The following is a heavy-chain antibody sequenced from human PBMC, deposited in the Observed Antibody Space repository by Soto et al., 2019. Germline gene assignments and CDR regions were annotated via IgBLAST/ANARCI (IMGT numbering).Heavy chain of an antibody. J-gene: IGHJ4*02. CDR3: ARVKGGAIFGVFDY. Sequence: QLQLQESGSGLVKPSQTLSLTCAVSGGSISSGGYSWSWIRQPPGKGLEWIGYIYHSGSTYYNPSLKGRVTISVDRSKNQFSLKLSSVSAAETAVYYCARVKGGAIFGVFDYWGQGTLVTVSS. V-gene: IGHV4-30-2*01. D-gene: IGHD3-3*01. CDR2: IYHSGST. CDR1: GGSISSGGYS.